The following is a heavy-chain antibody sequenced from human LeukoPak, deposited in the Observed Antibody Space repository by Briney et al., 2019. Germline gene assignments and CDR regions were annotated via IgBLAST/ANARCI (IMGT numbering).Heavy chain of an antibody. CDR3: ARGSRYDFWSGRYYYYGMDV. D-gene: IGHD3-3*01. CDR2: IWYDGSNK. Sequence: GGSLRLSCAASGFTFSSYGMHWVRQAPGKGLEWVAVIWYDGSNKYYADSVKGRLTISRDNSKNTLYLQMNSLRAEDTAVYYCARGSRYDFWSGRYYYYGMDVWGQGTTVTVSS. J-gene: IGHJ6*02. V-gene: IGHV3-33*01. CDR1: GFTFSSYG.